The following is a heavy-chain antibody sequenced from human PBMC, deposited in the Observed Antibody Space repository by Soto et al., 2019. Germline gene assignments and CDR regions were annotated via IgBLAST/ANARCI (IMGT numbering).Heavy chain of an antibody. CDR3: AKDRQPDGRWPFEH. D-gene: IGHD2-8*01. CDR1: GFSFGIYA. J-gene: IGHJ4*02. V-gene: IGHV3-23*01. CDR2: LFGNGGGI. Sequence: EVQLLESGGDLVQPGGSLRLSCAASGFSFGIYAMSWVRQAPGKGLEWVSGLFGNGGGISYADSVKGRFTISRDNSNNMLYLQMHNLRAEDTAIYYCAKDRQPDGRWPFEHWGQGTLVTVSS.